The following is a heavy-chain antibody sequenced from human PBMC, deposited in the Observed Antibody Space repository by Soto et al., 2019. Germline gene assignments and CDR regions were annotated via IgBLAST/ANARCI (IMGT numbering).Heavy chain of an antibody. V-gene: IGHV1-18*01. CDR3: TRYATYRVGGTRADY. CDR2: ISGYNGNT. D-gene: IGHD1-26*01. J-gene: IGHJ4*02. Sequence: QVQLVQSGAEVKKPGASVKVSCKASGYTFTSYGISWVRQAPGQGLEWMGWISGYNGNTKYAQNLQGRVTMTTDTSTSTAYMELRSLTSDDTAVYYCTRYATYRVGGTRADYWGQGTLVTGSS. CDR1: GYTFTSYG.